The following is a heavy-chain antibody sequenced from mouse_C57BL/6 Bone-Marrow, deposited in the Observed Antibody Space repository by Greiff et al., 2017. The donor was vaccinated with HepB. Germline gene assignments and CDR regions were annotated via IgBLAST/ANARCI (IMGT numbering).Heavy chain of an antibody. J-gene: IGHJ3*01. CDR3: TRYDYVLFAY. D-gene: IGHD2-4*01. Sequence: VQLQQSGAELVRPGASVKLSCTASGFNIKDDYMHWVKQRPEQGLEWIGWIDPENGDTEYASKFQGKATITADTSSNTAYLQLSSLTSEDTSVYYCTRYDYVLFAYWGQGTLVTVSA. CDR2: IDPENGDT. V-gene: IGHV14-4*01. CDR1: GFNIKDDY.